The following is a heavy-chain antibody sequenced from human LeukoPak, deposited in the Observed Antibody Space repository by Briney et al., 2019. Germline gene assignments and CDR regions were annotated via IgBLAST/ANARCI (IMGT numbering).Heavy chain of an antibody. J-gene: IGHJ4*02. CDR1: GFTFSGYA. CDR3: ARGDGYNFFDY. Sequence: PGGSLRLSCAASGFTFSGYAMTWVRQAPGKGLEWVSVFYVGGATYYADSVKGRFTISRDNSENTLYLQMKSLRAEDTAVYYCARGDGYNFFDYWGQGTLVTVSS. D-gene: IGHD5-24*01. CDR2: FYVGGAT. V-gene: IGHV3-53*01.